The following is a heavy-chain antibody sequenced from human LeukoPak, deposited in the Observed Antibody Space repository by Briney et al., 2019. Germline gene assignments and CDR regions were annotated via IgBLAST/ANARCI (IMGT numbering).Heavy chain of an antibody. Sequence: GGSLRLPCAASGFTFSSYWMSWVRQAPGKGLEWVANIKRDGSEKYYVDSVKGRFTISRDNAENSLYLQMNSLRAEDTAVYYCARARDYGSGKANAFDIWGQGTMVTVSS. CDR1: GFTFSSYW. CDR2: IKRDGSEK. D-gene: IGHD3-10*01. CDR3: ARARDYGSGKANAFDI. V-gene: IGHV3-7*05. J-gene: IGHJ3*02.